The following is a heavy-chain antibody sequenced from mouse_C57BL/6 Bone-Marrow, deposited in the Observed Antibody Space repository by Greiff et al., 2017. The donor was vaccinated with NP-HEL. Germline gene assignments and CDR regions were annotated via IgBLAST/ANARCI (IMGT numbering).Heavy chain of an antibody. D-gene: IGHD2-3*01. CDR1: GYTFTDYY. Sequence: QVQLKESGPELVKPGASVKISCKASGYTFTDYYINWVKQRPGQGLEWIGWIFPGSGSTYYNEKFKGKATLTVDKSSSTAYMLLSSLTSEDSAVYFCARDDGYLPYFDYWGQGTTLTVSS. J-gene: IGHJ2*01. V-gene: IGHV1-75*01. CDR2: IFPGSGST. CDR3: ARDDGYLPYFDY.